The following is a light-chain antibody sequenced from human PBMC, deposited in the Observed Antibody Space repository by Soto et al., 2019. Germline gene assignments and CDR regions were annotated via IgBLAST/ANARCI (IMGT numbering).Light chain of an antibody. CDR1: QSVRSSF. CDR3: QQYDSSPWT. Sequence: SVLTQSPGTLSLSPGERATLSCRASQSVRSSFLAWYQLKPGQAPRLLIYGASSRATGIPDRFSGSGSGTDFTLTIRRLEPEDFAVYYCQQYDSSPWTFGQGTKVEIK. J-gene: IGKJ1*01. V-gene: IGKV3-20*01. CDR2: GAS.